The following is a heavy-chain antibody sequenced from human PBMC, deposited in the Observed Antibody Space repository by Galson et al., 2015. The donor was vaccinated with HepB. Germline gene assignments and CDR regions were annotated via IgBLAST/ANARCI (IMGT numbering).Heavy chain of an antibody. D-gene: IGHD2-15*01. CDR1: GFTFSSYA. Sequence: SLRLSCAASGFTFSSYAMSWVRQAPGKGLEWVSAISGSGGSTYYADSVKGRFTISRDNSKNTLYLQMNSLRAEDTAVYYCARAQSAVVVAATGYWGQGTLVTVSS. J-gene: IGHJ4*02. CDR3: ARAQSAVVVAATGY. CDR2: ISGSGGST. V-gene: IGHV3-23*01.